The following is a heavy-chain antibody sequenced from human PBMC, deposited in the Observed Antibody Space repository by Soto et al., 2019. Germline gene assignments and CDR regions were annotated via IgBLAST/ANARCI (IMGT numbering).Heavy chain of an antibody. CDR1: GFTFSSYA. V-gene: IGHV3-23*01. CDR2: ISGSGGST. Sequence: GGSLRLSCAASGFTFSSYAMSWVRQAPGKGLEWVSVISGSGGSTYYADSVKGRFTISRDNSKNTLYLQMNSLRAEDTAIYYYAKRAAGTSFDYWGQGTRDTVSS. CDR3: AKRAAGTSFDY. D-gene: IGHD6-13*01. J-gene: IGHJ4*02.